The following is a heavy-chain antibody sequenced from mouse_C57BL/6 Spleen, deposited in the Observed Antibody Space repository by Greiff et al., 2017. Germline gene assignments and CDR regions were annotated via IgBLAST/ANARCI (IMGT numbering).Heavy chain of an antibody. J-gene: IGHJ2*01. CDR2: ISYDGSN. CDR3: ARGVTTVVATRYFDY. V-gene: IGHV3-6*01. CDR1: GYSITSGYY. Sequence: EVQRVESGPGLVKPSQSLSLTCSVTGYSITSGYYWNWIRQFPGNKLEWMGYISYDGSNNYNPSLKNRISITRDTSKNQFFLKLNSVTTEDTATYYCARGVTTVVATRYFDYWGQGTTLTVSS. D-gene: IGHD1-1*01.